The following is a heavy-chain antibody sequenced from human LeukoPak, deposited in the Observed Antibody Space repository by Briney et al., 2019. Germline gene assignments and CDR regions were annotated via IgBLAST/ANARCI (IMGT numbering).Heavy chain of an antibody. CDR3: AKVGYSYGYFDY. J-gene: IGHJ4*02. Sequence: PGGSLRLSCAASGFTFSSYAMSWVRQAPGKGLEWVSAISGSGGSTYYADSVKGRFTISRDNSKNTLYLQMNSLGAEDTAVYYCAKVGYSYGYFDYWGQGTLVTVSS. D-gene: IGHD5-18*01. CDR1: GFTFSSYA. CDR2: ISGSGGST. V-gene: IGHV3-23*01.